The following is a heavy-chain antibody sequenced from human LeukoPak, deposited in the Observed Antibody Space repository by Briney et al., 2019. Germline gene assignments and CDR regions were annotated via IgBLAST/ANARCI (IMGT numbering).Heavy chain of an antibody. CDR1: GYSISSGYY. J-gene: IGHJ5*02. CDR2: IYHSGST. D-gene: IGHD4-17*01. CDR3: ARGPLTVTRGFDP. V-gene: IGHV4-38-2*02. Sequence: PSETLSLTCTVSGYSISSGYYWGWIRQPPGKGLEWIGSIYHSGSTNYNPSLKTRVTMSVDTSKNQFSLKLSSVTAADTAVYYCARGPLTVTRGFDPWGQGTLVTVSS.